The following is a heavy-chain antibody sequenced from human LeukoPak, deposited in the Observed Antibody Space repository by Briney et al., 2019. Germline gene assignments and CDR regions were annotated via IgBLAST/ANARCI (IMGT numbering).Heavy chain of an antibody. D-gene: IGHD1-26*01. CDR3: ARGQVVGATFGMDV. J-gene: IGHJ6*04. Sequence: GGSLRLSCAASGFTFSSYSMNWVRQAPGKGLEWVSYISSSSSTIYYADSVKGRFTISRDNAKKSLYLQMNSLRAEDTAVYYCARGQVVGATFGMDVWGKGTTVTVSS. V-gene: IGHV3-48*01. CDR2: ISSSSSTI. CDR1: GFTFSSYS.